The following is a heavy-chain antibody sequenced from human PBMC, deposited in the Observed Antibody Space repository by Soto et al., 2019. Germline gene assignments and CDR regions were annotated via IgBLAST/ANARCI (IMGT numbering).Heavy chain of an antibody. CDR1: GFTFSSYA. CDR2: ISGSGGST. V-gene: IGHV3-23*01. J-gene: IGHJ5*02. Sequence: GGSLRLSCAASGFTFSSYAMSWVRQAPGKGLEWVSAISGSGGSTYYADSVKGRFTISRDNSKNTLYLQMNSLRAEDTAVYYCAKFEGHRYCSSTSCFGSWFDPWGQGTLVTVSS. CDR3: AKFEGHRYCSSTSCFGSWFDP. D-gene: IGHD2-2*01.